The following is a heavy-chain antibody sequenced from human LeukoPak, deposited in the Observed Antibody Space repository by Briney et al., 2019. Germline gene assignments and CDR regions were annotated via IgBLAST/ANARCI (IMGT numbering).Heavy chain of an antibody. J-gene: IGHJ4*02. CDR2: IWYDGSNK. CDR1: GFTFSTYG. CDR3: AKGRDDSSGFDY. Sequence: GGSLRLSCAASGFTFSTYGMHWVRQAPGKGLEWVAVIWYDGSNKYYADSVKGRFTISRDNSKNTLYLQMNSLRAEDTAVYYCAKGRDDSSGFDYWGQGTLVTVSS. V-gene: IGHV3-30*02. D-gene: IGHD3-22*01.